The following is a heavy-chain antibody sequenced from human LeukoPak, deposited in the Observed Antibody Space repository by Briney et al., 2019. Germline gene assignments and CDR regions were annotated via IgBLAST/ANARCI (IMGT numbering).Heavy chain of an antibody. V-gene: IGHV3-23*01. CDR2: ISGSGGST. CDR3: AKDQGYGSGSYYY. CDR1: GFTFSSYA. Sequence: GGSLRLSCAASGFTFSSYAMSWVRQAPGRGLEWVSAISGSGGSTYYADSVKGRFTISRDNSKNTLYLQMNSLRAEDTAVYYCAKDQGYGSGSYYYWGQGTLVTVSS. J-gene: IGHJ4*02. D-gene: IGHD3-10*01.